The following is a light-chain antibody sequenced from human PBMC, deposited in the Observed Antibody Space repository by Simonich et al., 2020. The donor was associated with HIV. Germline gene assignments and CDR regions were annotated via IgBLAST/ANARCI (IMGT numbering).Light chain of an antibody. CDR3: CSYAGSSTFWV. J-gene: IGLJ3*02. Sequence: QSALTQPASVSGSPGQSITISCTGTNSDVGKYNLISWYQKHPGKAPKVMIYEGNKRPSGVSNRFSGSSSGNTASLTISGLQAEDEADYYCCSYAGSSTFWVFGGGTKLTVL. V-gene: IGLV2-23*01. CDR1: NSDVGKYNL. CDR2: EGN.